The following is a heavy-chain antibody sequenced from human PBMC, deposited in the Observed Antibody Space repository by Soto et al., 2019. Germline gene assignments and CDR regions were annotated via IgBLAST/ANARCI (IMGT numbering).Heavy chain of an antibody. V-gene: IGHV1-69*13. J-gene: IGHJ6*02. CDR3: ARDPVDTSMLTGYYGMDV. CDR2: IIPNFGTT. Sequence: VKVSCKASGGTFSSDAIDWVRQAPGQGLEWMGGIIPNFGTTNYAQKFQGRATITADESTSTVYMELSSLRSEDTAVYYCARDPVDTSMLTGYYGMDVWGQGTTVTVSS. D-gene: IGHD5-18*01. CDR1: GGTFSSDA.